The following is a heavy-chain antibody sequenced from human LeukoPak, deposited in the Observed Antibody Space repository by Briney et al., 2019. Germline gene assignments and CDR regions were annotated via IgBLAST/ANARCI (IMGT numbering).Heavy chain of an antibody. V-gene: IGHV4-59*01. CDR2: IHYSGST. D-gene: IGHD5-18*01. CDR1: GGSIRNYY. CDR3: ARGGDSSGYLNHYYYGMDV. J-gene: IGHJ6*02. Sequence: PSETLSLTCIVSGGSIRNYYWNWIRQSPGKGLEWIGFIHYSGSTYYRPTLKSRVTMSVDTSKNRFSLKLTSVTAADTAVYYCARGGDSSGYLNHYYYGMDVWGQGTTVTVSS.